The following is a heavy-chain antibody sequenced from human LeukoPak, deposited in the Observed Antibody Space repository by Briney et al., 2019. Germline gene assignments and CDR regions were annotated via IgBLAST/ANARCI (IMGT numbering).Heavy chain of an antibody. J-gene: IGHJ4*02. CDR3: ARGRGHDYGDYFDY. D-gene: IGHD4-17*01. Sequence: SETLPLTCTVSGGSISSGDYYWSWIRQPPGKGLEWIGYIYYSGSTYYNPSLKSRVTISVDTSKNQFSLKLSSVTAADTAVYYCARGRGHDYGDYFDYWGQGTLVTVSS. CDR2: IYYSGST. CDR1: GGSISSGDYY. V-gene: IGHV4-30-4*01.